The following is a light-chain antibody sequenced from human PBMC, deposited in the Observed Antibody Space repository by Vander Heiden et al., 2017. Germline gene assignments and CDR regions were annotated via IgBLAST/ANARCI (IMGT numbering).Light chain of an antibody. J-gene: IGKJ2*01. V-gene: IGKV1-13*02. Sequence: ALQLTQSPSPLSTSVGARVTIPSRATQGITSALAWYQQKPGKRPELLIYDATSLETGVPLRFSGSGSGTDFTLTISSLQPEDAATYFCQQFSIYPRTFGQGTKLEIK. CDR3: QQFSIYPRT. CDR2: DAT. CDR1: QGITSA.